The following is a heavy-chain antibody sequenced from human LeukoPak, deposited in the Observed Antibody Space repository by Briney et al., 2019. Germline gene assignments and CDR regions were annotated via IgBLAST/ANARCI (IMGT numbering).Heavy chain of an antibody. CDR2: ISHSGST. D-gene: IGHD3-10*01. CDR3: ARGYYGSGSYYKGNYLDY. V-gene: IGHV4-38-2*01. CDR1: GYSISTGYN. J-gene: IGHJ4*02. Sequence: PSETLSLTCAVSGYSISTGYNWGWIRQSPGKGLEWIGSISHSGSTYYNPSLKSRVTISLDTSNNEFSLSLSSVTAADTALYFCARGYYGSGSYYKGNYLDYWGQGTLVTVSS.